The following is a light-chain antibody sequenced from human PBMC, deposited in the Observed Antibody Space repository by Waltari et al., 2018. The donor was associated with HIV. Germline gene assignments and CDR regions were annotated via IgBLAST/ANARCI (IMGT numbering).Light chain of an antibody. Sequence: DIEMTQSPSTLPLSLGDRVTITCRASQTISSSLGWYQQRPGTAPKLLIYKASSLEDGVPSRFSGSGSGTEFTLTISSLQPDDIAVYFCQQYSAFPFTFGQGTKLEI. CDR1: QTISSS. J-gene: IGKJ2*01. CDR3: QQYSAFPFT. V-gene: IGKV1-5*03. CDR2: KAS.